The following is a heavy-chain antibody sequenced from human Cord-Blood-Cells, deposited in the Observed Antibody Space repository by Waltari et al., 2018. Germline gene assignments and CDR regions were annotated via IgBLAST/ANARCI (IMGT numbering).Heavy chain of an antibody. CDR3: AKDEYSSSFDY. D-gene: IGHD6-6*01. V-gene: IGHV3-30*18. Sequence: QVRLVESGGGVVQPGRSLRLSCAASGFTFSSYGMHWVRQAPGKGMEWVAVISYDGSNKYYADSVKGRFTISRDNSKNTLYLQMNSLRAEDTAVYYCAKDEYSSSFDYWGQGTLVTVSS. J-gene: IGHJ4*02. CDR1: GFTFSSYG. CDR2: ISYDGSNK.